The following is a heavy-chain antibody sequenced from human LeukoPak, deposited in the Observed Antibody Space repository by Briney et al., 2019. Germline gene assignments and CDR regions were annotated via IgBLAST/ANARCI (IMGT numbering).Heavy chain of an antibody. Sequence: ASETLSLTCGVSGVSISSSNWGSCVRQPPGKGLEWIGEIKHSGSTNYNPSLKSLVTLSVDKSKNHFSLNMISVTAADTAVYYCARDRRYTASWYQNYDSGGTYPTFDYWGQGTLVTVSS. CDR2: IKHSGST. V-gene: IGHV4-4*02. D-gene: IGHD3-22*01. CDR3: ARDRRYTASWYQNYDSGGTYPTFDY. J-gene: IGHJ4*02. CDR1: GVSISSSNW.